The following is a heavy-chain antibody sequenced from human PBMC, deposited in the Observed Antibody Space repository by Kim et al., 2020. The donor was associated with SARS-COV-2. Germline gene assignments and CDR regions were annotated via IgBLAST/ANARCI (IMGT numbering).Heavy chain of an antibody. D-gene: IGHD3-22*01. Sequence: GGSLRLSCAASGFTFDDYAMHWVRQAPGKGLEWVSGISWNSGSIGYADSVKGRFTISRDNAKNSLYLQMNSLRAEDTALYYCAKDMEGYYDSSGFDYWGQGTLVTVSS. V-gene: IGHV3-9*01. CDR1: GFTFDDYA. J-gene: IGHJ4*02. CDR3: AKDMEGYYDSSGFDY. CDR2: ISWNSGSI.